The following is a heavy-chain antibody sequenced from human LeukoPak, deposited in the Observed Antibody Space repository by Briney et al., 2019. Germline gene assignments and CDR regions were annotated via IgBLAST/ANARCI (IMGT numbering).Heavy chain of an antibody. V-gene: IGHV1-3*02. CDR2: TNAANGET. Sequence: EASVKVSCKASGYHFISYAIHWVRQAPGQTFEWMGWTNAANGETKYSQDFQDRVTITWDTSASTAYMELSSLRSDDMAVYYCARGLSTTGWIMDNWGQGTLVTVSS. J-gene: IGHJ4*02. D-gene: IGHD1-1*01. CDR3: ARGLSTTGWIMDN. CDR1: GYHFISYA.